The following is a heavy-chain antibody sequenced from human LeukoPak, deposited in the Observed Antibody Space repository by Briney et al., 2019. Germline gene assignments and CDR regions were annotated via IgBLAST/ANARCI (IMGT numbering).Heavy chain of an antibody. CDR1: GFTFSDYY. CDR2: ISSSSSST. V-gene: IGHV3-11*05. CDR3: ARDFIHRSGEANY. D-gene: IGHD3-22*01. Sequence: GGSLRLSCVASGFTFSDYYMSWIRQAQGKGLEWISYISSSSSSTNYADSVKGRFTISRDNPKNSLYLLMNSLRAEDTAMYYCARDFIHRSGEANYWGQGTLVTVSS. J-gene: IGHJ4*02.